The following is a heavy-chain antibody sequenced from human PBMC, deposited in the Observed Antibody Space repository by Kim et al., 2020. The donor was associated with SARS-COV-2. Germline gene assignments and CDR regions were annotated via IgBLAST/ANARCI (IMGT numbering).Heavy chain of an antibody. J-gene: IGHJ4*02. V-gene: IGHV3-30*18. CDR1: GFTFSSYG. CDR2: ISYDGSNK. CDR3: SKDGGY. Sequence: GGSLRLSCAASGFTFSSYGMHWVRQAPGKGLEWVAVISYDGSNKYYADSVKGRFTISRDNSKNTLYLQMNSLRAEDTAVYYCSKDGGYWGQGTLVTVSS.